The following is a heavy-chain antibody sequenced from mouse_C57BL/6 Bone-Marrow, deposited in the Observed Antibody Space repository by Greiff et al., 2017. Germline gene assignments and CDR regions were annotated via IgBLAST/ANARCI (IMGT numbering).Heavy chain of an antibody. CDR1: GYTFTSYW. V-gene: IGHV1-53*01. CDR3: AREGYYGYYVPLFAY. CDR2: INPSNGGT. Sequence: QVQLQQPGTELVKPGASVKLSCKASGYTFTSYWMHWVKQRPGQGLEWIGNINPSNGGTNYNEKFKSKATLTVDKSSSTAYMQLSSLTSEESAVYYCAREGYYGYYVPLFAYWGQGTLVTVSA. J-gene: IGHJ3*01. D-gene: IGHD2-1*01.